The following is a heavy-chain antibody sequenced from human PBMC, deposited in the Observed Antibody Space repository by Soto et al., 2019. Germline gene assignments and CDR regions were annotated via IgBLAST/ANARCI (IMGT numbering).Heavy chain of an antibody. V-gene: IGHV3-30*18. D-gene: IGHD5-18*01. J-gene: IGHJ4*02. CDR2: ISYDGSNK. CDR1: GFTFSSYG. CDR3: SKDESLRGYSYGPFDY. Sequence: PGGSLRLSCAASGFTFSSYGMHWVRQAPGKGLGWVAVISYDGSNKYYADSVKGRFTISRDNSKNTLYLQMNSLRAEDTAVYYCSKDESLRGYSYGPFDYWGQGTLVTVSS.